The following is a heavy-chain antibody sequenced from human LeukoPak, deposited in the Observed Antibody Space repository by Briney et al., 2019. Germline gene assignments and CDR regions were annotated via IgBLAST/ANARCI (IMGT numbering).Heavy chain of an antibody. V-gene: IGHV3-74*01. J-gene: IGHJ4*02. CDR3: VRDFRSADY. CDR2: ICPDGTVT. Sequence: GGSLRLSCAASGFTFSSYWMHWVRRAPGKGPMWVSRICPDGTVTNYADSVKARFIISRDNARNTVYLQMNSLRVEDTAVYYCVRDFRSADYWGQGTLVTVSS. CDR1: GFTFSSYW.